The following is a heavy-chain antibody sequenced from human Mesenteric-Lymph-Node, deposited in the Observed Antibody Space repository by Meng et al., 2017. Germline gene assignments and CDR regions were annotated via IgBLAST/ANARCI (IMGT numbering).Heavy chain of an antibody. CDR2: MSPKSGDT. J-gene: IGHJ4*02. CDR1: GYIFSNFD. CDR3: ARGITQGVDY. Sequence: QVQLVQSGAEVKEPGASVKVSCKASGYIFSNFDINWVRQAAGQGLEWMGWMSPKSGDTGYAQKFQGRVTMTRDTSINTAYMELSSLRSEDTGLYFCARGITQGVDYWGQGTLVTVSS. V-gene: IGHV1-8*01.